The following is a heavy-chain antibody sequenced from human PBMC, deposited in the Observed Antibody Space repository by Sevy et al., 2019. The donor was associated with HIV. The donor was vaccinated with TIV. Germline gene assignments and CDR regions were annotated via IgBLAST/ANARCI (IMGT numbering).Heavy chain of an antibody. CDR3: ARDEYGSLDY. Sequence: GGSLRLSCAAPGFTFSNYWMAWVRQAPGKGLEWVANIKQGGDTKHYVDSVKGRFTISRDNAKNLVFLQMNTLTAEDMAVYYCARDEYGSLDYWGQGILVTVSS. CDR1: GFTFSNYW. CDR2: IKQGGDTK. V-gene: IGHV3-7*01. D-gene: IGHD6-13*01. J-gene: IGHJ4*02.